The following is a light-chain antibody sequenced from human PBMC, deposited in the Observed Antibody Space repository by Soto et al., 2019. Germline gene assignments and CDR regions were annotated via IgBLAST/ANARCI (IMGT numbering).Light chain of an antibody. CDR3: QHYYNIPRT. Sequence: DVVMTQSPGSLAVSLGERATINCKSSQPLFYGSSDRNYLAWYQQKPGQPPKLLISLASTRESGVPDRFSSAGSGTDFTLTISDLQAEDVAVYYCQHYYNIPRTFGQGTKLEIK. CDR2: LAS. V-gene: IGKV4-1*01. CDR1: QPLFYGSSDRNY. J-gene: IGKJ2*01.